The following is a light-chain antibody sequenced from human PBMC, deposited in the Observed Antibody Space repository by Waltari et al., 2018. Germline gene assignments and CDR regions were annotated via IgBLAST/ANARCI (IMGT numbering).Light chain of an antibody. CDR3: QQYRSYIYT. Sequence: DIQMTQSPSTLSASVGDRVTVTCRASQTISRLLAWYQQKPGKVPKLLIYDASILQSVVPSRFSGSGSGTDFTLTINCLQPDDSATYYCQQYRSYIYTFGQGTKLEI. CDR2: DAS. J-gene: IGKJ2*01. CDR1: QTISRL. V-gene: IGKV1-5*01.